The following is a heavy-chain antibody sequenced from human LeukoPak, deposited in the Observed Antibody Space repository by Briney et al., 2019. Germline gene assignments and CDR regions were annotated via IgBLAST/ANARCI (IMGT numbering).Heavy chain of an antibody. Sequence: PSETLSLTCTVSGGSISSPSYSWSWIRQSAGKGVEWIGYISHTGGTLDNPSLTSRVTMSLDRSRSQFSLRLSSVTAADTAVYYCARGAQFYYDTSGYFAYWGQGILVTVSS. J-gene: IGHJ4*02. CDR3: ARGAQFYYDTSGYFAY. CDR2: ISHTGGT. D-gene: IGHD3-22*01. V-gene: IGHV4-30-2*06. CDR1: GGSISSPSYS.